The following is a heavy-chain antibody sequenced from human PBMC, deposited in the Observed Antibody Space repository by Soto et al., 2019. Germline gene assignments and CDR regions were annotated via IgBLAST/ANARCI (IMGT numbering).Heavy chain of an antibody. D-gene: IGHD3-10*02. CDR2: ISSSGTTI. CDR1: GFPFSSYA. V-gene: IGHV3-48*02. CDR3: AGVRGVLITRYYYGMDV. J-gene: IGHJ6*02. Sequence: GGSLRLSCAASGFPFSSYAMNLVRQSPGKGLEWISYISSSGTTIYDADSVKGRFTISRDNAKNSLYLQMSSLRDEDAAVYYSAGVRGVLITRYYYGMDVWGQGTRVTVSS.